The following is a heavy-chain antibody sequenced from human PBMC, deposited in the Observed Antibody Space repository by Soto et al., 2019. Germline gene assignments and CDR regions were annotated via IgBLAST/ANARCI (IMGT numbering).Heavy chain of an antibody. CDR3: ATAYVYDFENSNYYRDAFDI. V-gene: IGHV5-51*01. CDR1: GYSFSFYW. J-gene: IGHJ3*02. D-gene: IGHD3-22*01. CDR2: MYPDDSDI. Sequence: GESLKISCNASGYSFSFYWIGWVRQMPGKGLEWMAIMYPDDSDIRYSPSFEAHVTISADKSTSTAFLQWSSLKASDTAMYYCATAYVYDFENSNYYRDAFDIWGQGTLVTVSS.